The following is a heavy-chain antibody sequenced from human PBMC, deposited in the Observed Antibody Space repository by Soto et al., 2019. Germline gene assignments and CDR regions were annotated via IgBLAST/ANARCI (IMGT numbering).Heavy chain of an antibody. D-gene: IGHD4-4*01. CDR3: ARDRNSALNY. J-gene: IGHJ4*02. Sequence: PGGSLRLSCAASGFTFSDYYMTWIRQAPGKGLEWISYISGSSYTNYADSVKGRFTISRDNAKNSLYLQMNSLRAEDTAVYYCARDRNSALNYWGQGTLVTVSS. CDR2: ISGSSYT. V-gene: IGHV3-11*06. CDR1: GFTFSDYY.